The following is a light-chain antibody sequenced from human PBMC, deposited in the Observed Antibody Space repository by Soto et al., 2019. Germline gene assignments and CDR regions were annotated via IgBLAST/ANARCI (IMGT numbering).Light chain of an antibody. J-gene: IGKJ1*01. Sequence: DIQMTQSPSTLSASVGDRVTITCRASQSISSWLAWYQQKPGKAPMLLIYDASSLESGVPSRFSGSGSGTEFTLTISSLQPDDFATYYCQQYNSYWTFGQGTKVEIK. CDR1: QSISSW. CDR2: DAS. V-gene: IGKV1-5*01. CDR3: QQYNSYWT.